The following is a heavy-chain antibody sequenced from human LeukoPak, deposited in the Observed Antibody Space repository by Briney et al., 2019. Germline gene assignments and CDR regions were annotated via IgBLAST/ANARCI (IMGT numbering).Heavy chain of an antibody. Sequence: ASVKVSCKVSGYTLPELSMHWVRQAPGKGVEGMGGFYPEDGDTIYAQKFQGRDTMTEDTTTDTDYMELSSLRSEDTAVYYCATRRFDIVATIFYYGMDVWGQGTTVTVSS. V-gene: IGHV1-24*01. CDR3: ATRRFDIVATIFYYGMDV. J-gene: IGHJ6*02. CDR1: GYTLPELS. CDR2: FYPEDGDT. D-gene: IGHD5-12*01.